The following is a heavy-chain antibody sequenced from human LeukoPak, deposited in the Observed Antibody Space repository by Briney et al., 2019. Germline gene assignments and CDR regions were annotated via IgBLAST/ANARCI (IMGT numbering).Heavy chain of an antibody. CDR2: IYPGDSDT. V-gene: IGHV5-51*01. D-gene: IGHD3-22*01. Sequence: GESLKISCKGSGYGFTSYWIGWVRQMPGKGLEWMGIIYPGDSDTRYSPSFQGQVTISADKSISTAYLQWSSLKASDTAMYYCARRGARSDXXGYYYPDLVAYWGQGTLVTVS. CDR3: ARRGARSDXXGYYYPDLVAY. CDR1: GYGFTSYW. J-gene: IGHJ4*02.